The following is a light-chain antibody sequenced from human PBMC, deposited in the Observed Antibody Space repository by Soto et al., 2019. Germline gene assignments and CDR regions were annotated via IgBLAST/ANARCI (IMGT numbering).Light chain of an antibody. CDR1: QSVNTN. CDR2: DAS. J-gene: IGKJ4*01. Sequence: EIVMTQSPATLSVSPGERATLSCRASQSVNTNLAWYQQKPGQAPRLLISDASTRATGIPARFSGSGSGTEFTLTISSLQPDDFATYYCQQYNTYSSLTFGGGTKVDIK. CDR3: QQYNTYSSLT. V-gene: IGKV3-15*01.